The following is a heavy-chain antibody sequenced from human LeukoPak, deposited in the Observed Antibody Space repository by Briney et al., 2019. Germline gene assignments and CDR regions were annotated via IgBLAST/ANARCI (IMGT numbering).Heavy chain of an antibody. CDR2: INHSGST. Sequence: PSETLSLTCAVYGGSFSGYYWSWIRQPPGKGLEWIGEINHSGSTNYNPSLKSRVTISVDTSKNQFSLKLSSVTAADTAVYYCARRRITMVRGVIIMGYYFDYWGQGTLVTVSS. CDR3: ARRRITMVRGVIIMGYYFDY. CDR1: GGSFSGYY. V-gene: IGHV4-34*01. J-gene: IGHJ4*02. D-gene: IGHD3-10*01.